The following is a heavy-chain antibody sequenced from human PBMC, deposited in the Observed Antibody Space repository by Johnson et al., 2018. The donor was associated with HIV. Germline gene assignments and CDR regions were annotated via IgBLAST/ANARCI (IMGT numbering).Heavy chain of an antibody. V-gene: IGHV3-30*04. Sequence: VQLVESGGGVVQPGRSLRLSCAASGFTFSNYAMHWVRQAPGKGLEWVAVISYDGSNKYYADSVKGRFTISRDNSKNTLYLQMNSLRAEDTAVYYCARCIWGSSLIDAFDIWGQGTMVTVSS. CDR1: GFTFSNYA. CDR3: ARCIWGSSLIDAFDI. CDR2: ISYDGSNK. J-gene: IGHJ3*02. D-gene: IGHD3-16*01.